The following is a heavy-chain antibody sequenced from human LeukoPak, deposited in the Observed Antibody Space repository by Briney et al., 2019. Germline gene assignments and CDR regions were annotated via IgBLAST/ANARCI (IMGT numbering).Heavy chain of an antibody. Sequence: SETLSLTCTVSGGSISTYYWSWIRQPPGKGLEWIGYVYYSGSTNSNPSLKSRVTISVDTSKNQFSLKLSSVTAADTAVYYCARGVGPTTDFAFDIWGQGTMVTVSS. V-gene: IGHV4-59*01. J-gene: IGHJ3*02. CDR3: ARGVGPTTDFAFDI. D-gene: IGHD4-17*01. CDR1: GGSISTYY. CDR2: VYYSGST.